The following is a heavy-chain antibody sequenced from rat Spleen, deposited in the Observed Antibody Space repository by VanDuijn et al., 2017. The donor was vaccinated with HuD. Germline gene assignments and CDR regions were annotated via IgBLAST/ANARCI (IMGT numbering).Heavy chain of an antibody. CDR3: ARAGVAPFDY. Sequence: EVQLAESGGGLVQPGRSLKLSCAASGFTFSDYYMAWVRQAPTKGLEWVASISSDGGSTYYRDSVKGRFTISRDNAKSSLYLQMDSLRSEDTATYYCARAGVAPFDYWGQGVMVTVSS. D-gene: IGHD1-3*01. V-gene: IGHV5-20*01. CDR1: GFTFSDYY. CDR2: ISSDGGST. J-gene: IGHJ2*01.